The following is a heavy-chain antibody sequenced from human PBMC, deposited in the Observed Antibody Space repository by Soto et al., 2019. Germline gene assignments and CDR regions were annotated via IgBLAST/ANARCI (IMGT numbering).Heavy chain of an antibody. J-gene: IGHJ4*02. CDR3: TTLTMLLVHDDC. D-gene: IGHD3-22*01. CDR1: GFTFSGSA. V-gene: IGHV3-73*01. Sequence: GGSLRLSCAASGFTFSGSAMHWVRQASGKGLEWVGRIRSKANSYATAYAASVKGRFTISRDDSKNTAYLQMNSLKTEDTAVYYCTTLTMLLVHDDCWGQGTLVTVSS. CDR2: IRSKANSYAT.